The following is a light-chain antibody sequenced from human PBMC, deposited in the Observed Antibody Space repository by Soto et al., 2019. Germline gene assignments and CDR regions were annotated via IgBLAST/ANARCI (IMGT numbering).Light chain of an antibody. J-gene: IGLJ2*01. CDR3: CSYAGSTTLV. V-gene: IGLV2-23*02. CDR1: SSDVRSYNL. CDR2: EVI. Sequence: QSALTQPASVSGSPGQSITISCTGTSSDVRSYNLVSWYQQHPGKAPKVIIYEVIKRPSGVSNRFSGSKSGNTASLTISGLQAEDEADYYCCSYAGSTTLVFGGGTKVTVL.